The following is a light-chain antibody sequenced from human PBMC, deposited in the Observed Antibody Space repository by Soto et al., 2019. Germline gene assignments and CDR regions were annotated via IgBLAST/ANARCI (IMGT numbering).Light chain of an antibody. CDR2: VAS. V-gene: IGKV3-15*01. CDR3: QQYNVLALT. Sequence: EIVMTQSPATLSVSPGERATPSCRASHSVSSILAWYQQKPGDPPKLLIYVASTSATVIPARFSGSGSGTEFTLTISSLQSEDFAVYYCQQYNVLALTFGGGTKVEFK. J-gene: IGKJ4*01. CDR1: HSVSSI.